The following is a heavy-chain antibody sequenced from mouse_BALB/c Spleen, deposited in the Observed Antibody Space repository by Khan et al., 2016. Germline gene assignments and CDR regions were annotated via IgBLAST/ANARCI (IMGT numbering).Heavy chain of an antibody. D-gene: IGHD3-2*02. J-gene: IGHJ2*01. CDR1: GYNFTSYW. Sequence: QVQLKESGAELVRPGASVKLSCKTSGYNFTSYWIHWIKQRSGQGLEWIARIYPGTDNSYYNEKFKDKATLTADKSSSTAYMQLSSLKSEDSDVXFCAGEEALYHFNHWGQGTTLTVSS. V-gene: IGHV1-76*01. CDR2: IYPGTDNS. CDR3: AGEEALYHFNH.